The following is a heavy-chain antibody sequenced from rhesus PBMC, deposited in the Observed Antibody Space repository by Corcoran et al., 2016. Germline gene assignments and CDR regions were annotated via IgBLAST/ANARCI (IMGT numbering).Heavy chain of an antibody. V-gene: IGHV4-173*01. D-gene: IGHD5-36*01. CDR1: GGSISSNN. Sequence: QLQLQESGPGLVKPSETLSLTCAVSGGSISSNNWSCIRQPPGKGLEWIGRISGSGGSTDYNPSLKSPVTLSTDTSKNQFSLKLSSMTAADTAVYYCARGGYGYPFDFWGQGVLVTVSS. CDR3: ARGGYGYPFDF. J-gene: IGHJ4*01. CDR2: ISGSGGST.